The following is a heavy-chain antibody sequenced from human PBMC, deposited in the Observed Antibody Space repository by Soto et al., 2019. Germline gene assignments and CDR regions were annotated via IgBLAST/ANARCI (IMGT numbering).Heavy chain of an antibody. Sequence: GASVKVSCKASGYTFTGYYMHWLRQAPGQGLEWMGWINPNSGGTNYAQKFQGRVTMTRDTSITTAYMELSRLRSDDTAVYYCAIRGYSYGYTDYYGMDVWGQGTTVTVSS. CDR1: GYTFTGYY. V-gene: IGHV1-2*02. CDR2: INPNSGGT. D-gene: IGHD5-18*01. J-gene: IGHJ6*02. CDR3: AIRGYSYGYTDYYGMDV.